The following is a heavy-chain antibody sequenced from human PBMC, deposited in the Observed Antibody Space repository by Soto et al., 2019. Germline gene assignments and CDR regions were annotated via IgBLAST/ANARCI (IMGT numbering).Heavy chain of an antibody. D-gene: IGHD4-4*01. Sequence: SENLSITCTVSGGSISSYYWSWIRQPPGKGLEWIGYIYYSGSTNYNPSLKSRVTISVDTSKNQFSLKLSSVTAADTAVYYCATFRNYEGSFDYWCQGTLVTVFS. J-gene: IGHJ4*02. CDR3: ATFRNYEGSFDY. CDR1: GGSISSYY. V-gene: IGHV4-59*01. CDR2: IYYSGST.